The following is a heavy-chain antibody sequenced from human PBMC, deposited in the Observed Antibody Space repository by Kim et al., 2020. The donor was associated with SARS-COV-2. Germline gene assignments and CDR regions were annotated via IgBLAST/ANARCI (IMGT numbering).Heavy chain of an antibody. CDR2: TT. CDR3: TGYRKGYFDY. J-gene: IGHJ4*02. D-gene: IGHD4-4*01. Sequence: TTEYAAAVKGRFTISRDDSKSIDYLQMNSLKTEDTAVYYCTGYRKGYFDYWGQGTLVTVSS. V-gene: IGHV3-49*02.